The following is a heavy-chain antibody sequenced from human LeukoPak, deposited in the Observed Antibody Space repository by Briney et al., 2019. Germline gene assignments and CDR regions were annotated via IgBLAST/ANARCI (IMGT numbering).Heavy chain of an antibody. Sequence: GGSLRLSCTASGFTFGDYVMSWVRQAPGKGLEGVGFIRSKGYGGTTEYAASVKGRFTISRDDSKSFAYLQMNSLKTEDTAVYYCISPARTSNYITPFDYWGQGTLVTVSS. D-gene: IGHD4-11*01. V-gene: IGHV3-49*04. CDR3: ISPARTSNYITPFDY. CDR2: IRSKGYGGTT. CDR1: GFTFGDYV. J-gene: IGHJ4*02.